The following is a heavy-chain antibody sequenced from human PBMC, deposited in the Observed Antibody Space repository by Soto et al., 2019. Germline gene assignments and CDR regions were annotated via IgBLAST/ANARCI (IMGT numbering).Heavy chain of an antibody. V-gene: IGHV3-11*06. CDR2: SSNSGSFT. CDR1: GFTFSDHY. Sequence: GGSLRLSCAASGFTFSDHYMSWIRQAPGKGLEWVGYSSNSGSFTRYADSVKGRFSISRDNAKNSLYLQINSLRGDDTAIYYCVRSGDNYNLLDYWGQGTPVTVSS. CDR3: VRSGDNYNLLDY. J-gene: IGHJ4*02. D-gene: IGHD1-1*01.